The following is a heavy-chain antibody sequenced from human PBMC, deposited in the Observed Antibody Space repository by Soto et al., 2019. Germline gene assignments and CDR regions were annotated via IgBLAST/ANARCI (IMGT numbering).Heavy chain of an antibody. D-gene: IGHD3-22*01. CDR3: ASTKYDSSAYYYWYLGL. J-gene: IGHJ2*01. V-gene: IGHV1-69*06. CDR1: EDTFRNYA. CDR2: IIPIFGTA. Sequence: QVELVQSGAEVKKPGSSVKVSCQASEDTFRNYAISWVRQAPGQGLEWMGGIIPIFGTATYAQKFQGRVTISVDTSANTLYLELSSLRSDDTAGYYCASTKYDSSAYYYWYLGLWGRGTLVTVSS.